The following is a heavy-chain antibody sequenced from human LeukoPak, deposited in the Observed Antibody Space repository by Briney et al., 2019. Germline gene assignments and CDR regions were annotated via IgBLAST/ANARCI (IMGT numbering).Heavy chain of an antibody. CDR2: IYYSGST. CDR1: GGSISSSSYY. Sequence: SETLSLTCTVSGGSISSSSYYWGWIRQPPGKGLEWIGSIYYSGSTYYNPSIKSRVTISVNTSKNQFSLKLSSVTAADTAVYYCARHSKETKDIVLMVYAILHWFDPWGQGTLVTGSS. D-gene: IGHD2-8*01. CDR3: ARHSKETKDIVLMVYAILHWFDP. V-gene: IGHV4-39*01. J-gene: IGHJ5*02.